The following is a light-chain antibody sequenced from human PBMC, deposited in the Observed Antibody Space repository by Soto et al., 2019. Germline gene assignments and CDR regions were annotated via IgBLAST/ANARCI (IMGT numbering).Light chain of an antibody. CDR1: QSLLH. CDR3: QQYYTTPVT. Sequence: DIVMTQSPASLAVSLGERATINCKSSQSLLHLAWYQQKPGQPPKLLIYWASTRESGVPARFSGSASGTDFTLTISSLRAEDVAVYYCQQYYTTPVTFGQGTKVELK. V-gene: IGKV4-1*01. CDR2: WAS. J-gene: IGKJ1*01.